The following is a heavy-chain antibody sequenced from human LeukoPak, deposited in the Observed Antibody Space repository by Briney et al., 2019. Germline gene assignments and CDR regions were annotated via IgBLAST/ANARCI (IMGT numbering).Heavy chain of an antibody. CDR3: ARDPPDYYDSSGYFDY. D-gene: IGHD3-22*01. V-gene: IGHV3-21*01. J-gene: IGHJ4*02. Sequence: GGSLRLSCAASGFTFSSYSMNWVRQAPGKGLECVSSISSSSSYIYYADSVKGRFTISRDNAKNSLYLQMNSLRAEDTAVYYCARDPPDYYDSSGYFDYWGQGTLVTVSS. CDR1: GFTFSSYS. CDR2: ISSSSSYI.